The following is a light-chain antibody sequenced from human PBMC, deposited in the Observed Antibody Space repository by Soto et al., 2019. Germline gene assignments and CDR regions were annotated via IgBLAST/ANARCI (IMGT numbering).Light chain of an antibody. CDR1: QGISSY. V-gene: IGKV1-9*01. CDR2: AAS. J-gene: IGKJ4*01. Sequence: DIQLTQSPSFLSASVGDRVTITCRASQGISSYLAWYQQKPGKAPKLLIYAASTLQSGVPSRFSGSGSGTEFTLPISSLQPEDFATYYCQQLNSYPFTFGGGTKVEIK. CDR3: QQLNSYPFT.